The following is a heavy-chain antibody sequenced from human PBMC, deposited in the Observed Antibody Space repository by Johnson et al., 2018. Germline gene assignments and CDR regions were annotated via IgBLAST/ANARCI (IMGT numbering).Heavy chain of an antibody. Sequence: QVQLQESGGGLVQPGGSLRLSCAASGFIFSSYPMFWVRQAPGKGLEWVAVISSDGSNKYSADSVKGRFTISRDNSKRLGDTAVYYCARDGTHYYDSSGYYYPLQCFQHWGQGTLVTVAA. CDR1: GFIFSSYP. V-gene: IGHV3-30-3*01. CDR2: ISSDGSNK. J-gene: IGHJ1*01. CDR3: SGYYYPLQCFQH. D-gene: IGHD3-22*01.